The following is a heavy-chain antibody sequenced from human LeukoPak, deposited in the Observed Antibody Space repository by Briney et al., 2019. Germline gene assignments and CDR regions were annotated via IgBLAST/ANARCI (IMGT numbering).Heavy chain of an antibody. CDR3: ARHCSGGSCYQRRGFDY. V-gene: IGHV1-69*06. J-gene: IGHJ4*02. CDR1: GGTFSSYA. D-gene: IGHD2-15*01. CDR2: TISIFGTE. Sequence: GASLKVSCKASGGTFSSYAISWVRQAPGEGLEWMGGTISIFGTENYAQKLQGRFTITPDKSTSTAYMELSSLRSEDTAVYYCARHCSGGSCYQRRGFDYWGQGTLVTVSS.